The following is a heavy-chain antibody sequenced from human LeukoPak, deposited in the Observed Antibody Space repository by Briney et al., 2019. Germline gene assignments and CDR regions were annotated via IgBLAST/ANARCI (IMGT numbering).Heavy chain of an antibody. CDR2: IKQDGSEK. CDR1: GFTFSRYW. J-gene: IGHJ5*02. Sequence: GGSLRLSCAASGFTFSRYWMTWVRQAPGKGLEWVANIKQDGSEKYYVDSVKGRFTISRDNAKNSLYLQVNSLRAEDTAVYYCTSTVGATTWGWFDPWGQGTLVTVSS. D-gene: IGHD1-26*01. CDR3: TSTVGATTWGWFDP. V-gene: IGHV3-7*01.